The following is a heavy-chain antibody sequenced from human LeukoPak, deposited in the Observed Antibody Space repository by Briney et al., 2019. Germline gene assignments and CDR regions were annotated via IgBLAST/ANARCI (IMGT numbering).Heavy chain of an antibody. CDR2: ISSSSSYT. J-gene: IGHJ4*02. CDR3: AGGLGD. CDR1: GFTFSTYS. V-gene: IGHV3-21*06. Sequence: GGSLRLSCEASGFTFSTYSMNWVRQAPGKGLEWVSSISSSSSYTYYAGSVKGRFTISRDNAKNSLYLQMNSLRVEDTAVYYCAGGLGDWGQGTLVTVSS. D-gene: IGHD3-10*01.